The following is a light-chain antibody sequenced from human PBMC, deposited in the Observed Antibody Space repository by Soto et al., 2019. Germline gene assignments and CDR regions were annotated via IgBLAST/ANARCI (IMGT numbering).Light chain of an antibody. CDR2: NNN. CDR3: QSYDSSLSGWV. V-gene: IGLV1-40*01. CDR1: SSNIGAGYD. J-gene: IGLJ3*02. Sequence: QPVLTQPPSVSGAPGQRVTISCTGSSSNIGAGYDVHWLQQLPGTAPRVLIYNNNNRPSGVPDRFSGSKSGTSASLAITGLQAEDEADYYCQSYDSSLSGWVFGAGTKLTVL.